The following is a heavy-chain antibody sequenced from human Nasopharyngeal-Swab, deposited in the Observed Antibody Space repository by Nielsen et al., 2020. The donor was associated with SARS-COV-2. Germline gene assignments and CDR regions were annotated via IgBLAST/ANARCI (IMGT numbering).Heavy chain of an antibody. CDR2: IGTAGDT. Sequence: GESLKISCAASGFTFSSYDMHWVRQATGKGLEWVSAIGTAGDTYYPGSVKGRFTISREHAKNSLYLQMNSLRAEDTAVYYCAREVYGLDVWGKGTTVTVSS. J-gene: IGHJ6*04. D-gene: IGHD6-6*01. CDR3: AREVYGLDV. V-gene: IGHV3-13*01. CDR1: GFTFSSYD.